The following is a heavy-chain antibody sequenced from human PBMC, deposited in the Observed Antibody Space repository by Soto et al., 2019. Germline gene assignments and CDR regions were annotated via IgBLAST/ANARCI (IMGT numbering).Heavy chain of an antibody. CDR3: ARGNFYYSMDV. CDR1: GESFSGNY. Sequence: QVQLQQWGAGLLKPSETLSLICAVYGESFSGNYWSWIRQPPGKGLEWIGEFSDSGSTNYSPALKRRVTISEDMPTSPFSLKLSSVTAADTAVYYCARGNFYYSMDVWGQGTTVTVSS. J-gene: IGHJ6*02. CDR2: FSDSGST. V-gene: IGHV4-34*01.